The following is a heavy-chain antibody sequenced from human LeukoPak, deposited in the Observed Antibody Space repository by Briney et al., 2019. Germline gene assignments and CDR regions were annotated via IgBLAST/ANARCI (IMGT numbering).Heavy chain of an antibody. CDR2: IIPILGIA. V-gene: IGHV1-69*02. Sequence: SVKVSCKASVGTVSSYTISWVRQAPGQGLEWVGRIIPILGIANYAQKFQGRVTITADKSTSTAYMELRSLRSEDTAVYFCARWEWELLYAFDSWGQGTIVTLCS. CDR3: ARWEWELLYAFDS. CDR1: VGTVSSYT. D-gene: IGHD1-26*01. J-gene: IGHJ3*02.